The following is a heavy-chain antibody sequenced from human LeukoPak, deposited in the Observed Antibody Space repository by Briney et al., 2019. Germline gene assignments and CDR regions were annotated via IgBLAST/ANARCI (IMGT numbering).Heavy chain of an antibody. CDR3: ASQGQLVPLNNWFDP. D-gene: IGHD6-6*01. J-gene: IGHJ5*02. CDR1: GGSISSSSYY. Sequence: SETLSLTCTVSGGSISSSSYYWGWIRQPPGKGLEWIGSIYYSGSTYYNPSLKSRVTISVDTSKNQFSLKLSSVTAADTAVYYCASQGQLVPLNNWFDPWGQGTLVTVSS. CDR2: IYYSGST. V-gene: IGHV4-39*01.